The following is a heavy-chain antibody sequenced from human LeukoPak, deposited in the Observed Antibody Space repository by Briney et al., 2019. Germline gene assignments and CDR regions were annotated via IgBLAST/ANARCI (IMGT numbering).Heavy chain of an antibody. V-gene: IGHV3-23*01. CDR3: AKVPATKSFDS. CDR2: ISGSGENS. CDR1: GFTFSSSA. D-gene: IGHD1-7*01. J-gene: IGHJ4*02. Sequence: GGSLRLSCAASGFTFSSSAGSWVRQAPGRGLEWVSAISGSGENSHYADSVRGRFTISRDNSKDTLYLQMNSLRVEDTAVYYCAKVPATKSFDSWGQGTLVTVSS.